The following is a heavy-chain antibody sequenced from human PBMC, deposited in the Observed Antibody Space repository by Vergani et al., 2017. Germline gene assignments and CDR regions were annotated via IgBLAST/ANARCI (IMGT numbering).Heavy chain of an antibody. CDR2: ISYSGSP. CDR3: ARSAFGSSPGFWFDP. V-gene: IGHV4-39*01. Sequence: QLQLQESGPGLVKSSETLSLTCTVSGGSISSSSYYWGWIRQPPGKGLEWIGSISYSGSPYYNPSLKSRVTISVDTSKNQFSLKLSSVTAADTAVYYCARSAFGSSPGFWFDPWGQGTLVTVSS. D-gene: IGHD6-6*01. J-gene: IGHJ5*02. CDR1: GGSISSSSYY.